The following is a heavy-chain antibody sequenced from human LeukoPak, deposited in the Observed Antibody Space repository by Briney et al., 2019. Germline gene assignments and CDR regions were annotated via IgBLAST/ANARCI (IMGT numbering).Heavy chain of an antibody. CDR3: ARSFGSGYYYLFDY. V-gene: IGHV1-8*01. CDR1: GYTFTSYD. Sequence: ASVKVSCKASGYTFTSYDINWVRQATGQGLEWMGWMNPNSGNTDYAHKFQGRVTMTRNTSISTAYMELSSLRSEDTAVYYCARSFGSGYYYLFDYWGQGTLVTVSS. J-gene: IGHJ4*02. CDR2: MNPNSGNT. D-gene: IGHD3-22*01.